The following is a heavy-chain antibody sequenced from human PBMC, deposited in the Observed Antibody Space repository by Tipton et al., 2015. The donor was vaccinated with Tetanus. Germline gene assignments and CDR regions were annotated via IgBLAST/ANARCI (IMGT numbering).Heavy chain of an antibody. CDR1: GASLRGGDYH. CDR3: ARVANRSRRRGFDI. J-gene: IGHJ3*02. CDR2: ISGSGTT. Sequence: TLSLTCTVSGASLRGGDYHWSWIRQPPGKGLEWLAYISGSGTTNSNYYLKSRITMTRDTSRNKFSLKLMSVTAADTAVYYCARVANRSRRRGFDIWGQGTMVVVSS. D-gene: IGHD2/OR15-2a*01. V-gene: IGHV4-61*08.